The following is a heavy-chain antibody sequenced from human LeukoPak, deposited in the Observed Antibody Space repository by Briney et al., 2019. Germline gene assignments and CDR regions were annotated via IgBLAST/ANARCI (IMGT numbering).Heavy chain of an antibody. D-gene: IGHD3-22*01. V-gene: IGHV3-23*01. CDR2: ISGSGGST. Sequence: GGSLRLSCAASGFTFSSYAMSWVRQAPGKGLEWVSAISGSGGSTYYADSVKGRFTTSRDNSKNTLYLQMNSLRAEDTAVYYCAKDLSDYYDSSGYNWGQGTLVTVSS. J-gene: IGHJ4*02. CDR3: AKDLSDYYDSSGYN. CDR1: GFTFSSYA.